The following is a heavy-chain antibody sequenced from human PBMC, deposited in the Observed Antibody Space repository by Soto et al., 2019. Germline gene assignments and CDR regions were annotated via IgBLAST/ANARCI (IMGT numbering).Heavy chain of an antibody. CDR3: ARGFSGGSCYSCYYCGMDV. V-gene: IGHV4-4*07. D-gene: IGHD2-15*01. CDR1: GGSISSYY. CDR2: IYTSGST. J-gene: IGHJ6*02. Sequence: SETLSLTCTVSGGSISSYYWSWIRQPAGKGLEWIGRIYTSGSTNYNPSLKSRVTMSVDTSKNQFSLKLSSVTAADTAVYYCARGFSGGSCYSCYYCGMDVWGQGTTVTVSS.